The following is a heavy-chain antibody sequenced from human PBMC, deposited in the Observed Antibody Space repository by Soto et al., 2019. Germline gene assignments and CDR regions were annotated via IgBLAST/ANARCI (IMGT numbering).Heavy chain of an antibody. D-gene: IGHD3-10*01. CDR3: AKYYYGSGSIRAFDI. J-gene: IGHJ3*02. Sequence: GGSLRLSCAASGFPFSSYTMTWVRQAPGERLEWDSSIVGSGDNTYYADSVKGRFTISRDNSKTTLYLQMNSLRAEDTAVYYCAKYYYGSGSIRAFDIWGQGTMVTVSS. V-gene: IGHV3-23*01. CDR2: IVGSGDNT. CDR1: GFPFSSYT.